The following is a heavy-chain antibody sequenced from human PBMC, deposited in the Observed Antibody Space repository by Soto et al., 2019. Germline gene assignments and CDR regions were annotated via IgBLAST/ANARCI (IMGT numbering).Heavy chain of an antibody. CDR2: IYHGGTT. CDR3: ARVHVMVVGCSTFDY. J-gene: IGHJ4*03. CDR1: GYSIISGSY. D-gene: IGHD2-2*01. Sequence: PSETLSLTCTVSGYSIISGSYWAWIRQPPGKGPEWIASIYHGGTTFYNPSLKSRITISVDTSNNQFSLKLTSVTAADTAVYSCARVHVMVVGCSTFDYWGHGTLVTVS. V-gene: IGHV4-38-2*02.